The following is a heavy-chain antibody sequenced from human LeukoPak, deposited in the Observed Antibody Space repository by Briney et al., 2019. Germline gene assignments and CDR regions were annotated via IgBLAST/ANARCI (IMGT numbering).Heavy chain of an antibody. D-gene: IGHD1-26*01. CDR2: ISYDGSNK. V-gene: IGHV3-30*04. CDR1: GFTFSYYS. Sequence: GGSLRLSCVVSGFTFSYYSMTWVRQAPGKGLEWVAVISYDGSNKYYADSVKGRFTISRDNSKNTLYLQMNSLRAEDPAVYYCARDGELLTFDYWGQGTLVTVSS. J-gene: IGHJ4*02. CDR3: ARDGELLTFDY.